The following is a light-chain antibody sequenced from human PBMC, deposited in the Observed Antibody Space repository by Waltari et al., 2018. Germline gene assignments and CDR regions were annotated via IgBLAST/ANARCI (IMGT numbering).Light chain of an antibody. CDR2: WAS. J-gene: IGKJ1*01. CDR3: QQYDSPPWT. CDR1: QTILHNPNNNYY. V-gene: IGKV4-1*01. Sequence: EIVMTQSPDSLAVSLGERATINCKSSQTILHNPNNNYYLAGYQQKPGQPPKLLIYWASTRESGVPDRFSGSGSGTDFTLTISSLQAEDVAVYYCQQYDSPPWTFGQGTKVEI.